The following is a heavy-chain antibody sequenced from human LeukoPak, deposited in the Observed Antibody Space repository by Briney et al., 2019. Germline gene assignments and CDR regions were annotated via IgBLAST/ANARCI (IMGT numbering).Heavy chain of an antibody. J-gene: IGHJ4*02. CDR1: GGSISSYY. Sequence: SETLSLTCTVSGGSISSYYWSWIRQPPGKGLEWIGYIYYSGSTNYNPSLKSRVTISVDKSKNQFSLKLSSVTAADTAVYYCASFPIVVVPAAMGGAGYWGQGTLVTVSS. CDR3: ASFPIVVVPAAMGGAGY. V-gene: IGHV4-59*12. CDR2: IYYSGST. D-gene: IGHD2-2*01.